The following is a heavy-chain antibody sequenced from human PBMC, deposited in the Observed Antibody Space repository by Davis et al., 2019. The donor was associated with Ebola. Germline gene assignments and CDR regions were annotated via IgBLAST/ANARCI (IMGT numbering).Heavy chain of an antibody. CDR3: ARSVDDFWSGPSIHYGMDV. V-gene: IGHV1-69*13. J-gene: IGHJ6*02. D-gene: IGHD3-3*01. Sequence: SVKVSCKASGGTFSSYAISWVRQAPGQGLEWMGGIIPIFGTANYAQKFQGRVTITADESTSTAYMELSSLRSEDTAVYYCARSVDDFWSGPSIHYGMDVWGQGTTVTVSS. CDR2: IIPIFGTA. CDR1: GGTFSSYA.